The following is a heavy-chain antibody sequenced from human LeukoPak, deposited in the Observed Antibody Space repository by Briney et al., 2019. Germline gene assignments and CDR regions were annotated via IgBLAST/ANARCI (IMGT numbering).Heavy chain of an antibody. CDR2: IRSKAYGGTT. D-gene: IGHD3-3*01. V-gene: IGHV3-49*03. Sequence: GGSLRLSCTASGFTFGDYAMSWFRQAPGKGLEWVGFIRSKAYGGTTEYAASVKGRFTISRDDSKSIAYLQMNSLKTEDTAVYYCTREPYYDFWSGYYTGYVYWGQGTLVTVSS. CDR3: TREPYYDFWSGYYTGYVY. J-gene: IGHJ4*02. CDR1: GFTFGDYA.